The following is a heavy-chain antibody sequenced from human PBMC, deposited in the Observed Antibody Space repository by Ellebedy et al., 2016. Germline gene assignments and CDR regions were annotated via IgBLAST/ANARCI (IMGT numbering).Heavy chain of an antibody. CDR3: RQGHYADY. J-gene: IGHJ4*02. CDR2: ISAGSDTT. V-gene: IGHV3-23*01. Sequence: GGSLRLSXAASGFTFSIAGMSWVRQAPGKGLEWVSTISAGSDTTRLADSVKGRFTISRDSSKNTVYLRMNNLRAEDTAVYYCRQGHYADYWGQGTLVTVSS. CDR1: GFTFSIAG.